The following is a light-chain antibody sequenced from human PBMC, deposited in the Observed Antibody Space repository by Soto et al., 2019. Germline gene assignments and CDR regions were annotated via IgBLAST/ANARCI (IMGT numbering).Light chain of an antibody. CDR1: QSVSSN. J-gene: IGKJ1*01. CDR2: GAS. CDR3: QQYNNWPRT. Sequence: EIVMTQSPATLSVSPGERATLSCRASQSVSSNLAWYQQKPGQAPRLLIYGASTRATGIPARFSGSGSGTEFTLTISILQSEDFAVYYCQQYNNWPRTFSQGTKVEIK. V-gene: IGKV3-15*01.